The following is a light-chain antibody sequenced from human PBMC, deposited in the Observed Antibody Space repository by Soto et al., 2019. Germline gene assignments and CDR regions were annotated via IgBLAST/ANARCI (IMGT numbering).Light chain of an antibody. Sequence: QSALTQPPSASGSPGQSVTISCTGTSSDVGGYNSVSWYQQHPGKVPRLMIYEVSKRPSGVPDRVSGSKSVNTASLTVSGLQAEDEADYYCSSYAGSNNLVFGGGTKVTVL. J-gene: IGLJ2*01. V-gene: IGLV2-8*01. CDR3: SSYAGSNNLV. CDR1: SSDVGGYNS. CDR2: EVS.